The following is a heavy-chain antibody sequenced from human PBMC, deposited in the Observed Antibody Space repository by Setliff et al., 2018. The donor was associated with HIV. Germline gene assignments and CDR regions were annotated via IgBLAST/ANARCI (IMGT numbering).Heavy chain of an antibody. V-gene: IGHV3-21*01. CDR2: ISSSGSYI. CDR3: ARARIPGSGYYYYYMNV. J-gene: IGHJ6*03. CDR1: GITFRPHT. D-gene: IGHD1-20*01. Sequence: GGSLRLSCVVSGITFRPHTMTWVRQAPGKGLEWVSSISSSGSYIYYADSVKGRFTISRDNAKNSLFLQMNSLRAEDTAIYYCARARIPGSGYYYYYMNVWGKGTTVTVS.